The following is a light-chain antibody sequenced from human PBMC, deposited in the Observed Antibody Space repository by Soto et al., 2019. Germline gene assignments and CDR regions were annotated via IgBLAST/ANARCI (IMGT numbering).Light chain of an antibody. CDR1: SSNIGSNY. J-gene: IGLJ2*01. V-gene: IGLV1-47*01. Sequence: QPVLTQPPSASGTPGQRVTISCSGSSSNIGSNYVYWYQQLPGTAPKLLIYRNNQRPSGVPDRFSGSKSGTSASLAISGLRSEDEADYYCAAWDDSLSGSGVFGGGTKVTVL. CDR3: AAWDDSLSGSGV. CDR2: RNN.